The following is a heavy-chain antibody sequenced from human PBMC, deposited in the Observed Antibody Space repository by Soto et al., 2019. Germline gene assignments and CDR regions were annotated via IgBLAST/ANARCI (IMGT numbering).Heavy chain of an antibody. D-gene: IGHD3-9*01. V-gene: IGHV1-18*01. CDR2: ISAYNGNT. Sequence: ASVKVSCKASGYTFNSYGICWVRQAPGQGLEWMGWISAYNGNTNYAQKLQGRVTMTTDTSTSTAYMELRSLRSDDTAVYYCARDGRRHILTGYSSLDYWGQGTLVTVSS. CDR1: GYTFNSYG. J-gene: IGHJ4*02. CDR3: ARDGRRHILTGYSSLDY.